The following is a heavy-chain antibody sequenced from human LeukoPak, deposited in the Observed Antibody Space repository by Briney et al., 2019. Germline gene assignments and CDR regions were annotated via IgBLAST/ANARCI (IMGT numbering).Heavy chain of an antibody. D-gene: IGHD6-13*01. CDR3: ARGGRGSSRYEK. CDR1: GFTFKSYD. J-gene: IGHJ4*02. V-gene: IGHV3-13*01. Sequence: PGGSLRLSCAASGFTFKSYDMHWVRQVAGRGLEWVSGIGAAGDTYYQGSVKGRFTISRENAKNTLYLQMNNLRAGDTALYYCARGGRGSSRYEKWGQGTLVAVSS. CDR2: IGAAGDT.